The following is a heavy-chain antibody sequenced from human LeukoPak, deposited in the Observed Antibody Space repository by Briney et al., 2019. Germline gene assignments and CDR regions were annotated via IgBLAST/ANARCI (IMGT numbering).Heavy chain of an antibody. V-gene: IGHV7-4-1*02. CDR2: INTNAGNP. J-gene: IGHJ5*02. Sequence: ASVKVSCKASGYTFTNYAINWVRQAPGQGLEWMGWINTNAGNPTYAQGFTGRFVFSLDTSVSTTYLQISSLKAEDTAVYYCARDPGGDIALPGDPWGQGTLVTVSS. CDR3: ARDPGGDIALPGDP. D-gene: IGHD2-8*01. CDR1: GYTFTNYA.